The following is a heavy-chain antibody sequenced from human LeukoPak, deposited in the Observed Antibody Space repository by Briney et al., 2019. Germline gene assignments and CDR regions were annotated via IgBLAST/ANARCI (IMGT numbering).Heavy chain of an antibody. Sequence: GGSLRLSCAASGFTFSEYGMHWVRQAPGRGLEWVALISDHGRNEYYADSVKGRFTISRDTAKNTLYLQVNSLRTEDTSVYYCAKDYYPDPNGYFYYYYGMHVWGQGTTVTVAS. CDR3: AKDYYPDPNGYFYYYYGMHV. J-gene: IGHJ6*02. CDR2: ISDHGRNE. CDR1: GFTFSEYG. V-gene: IGHV3-30*18. D-gene: IGHD2-8*01.